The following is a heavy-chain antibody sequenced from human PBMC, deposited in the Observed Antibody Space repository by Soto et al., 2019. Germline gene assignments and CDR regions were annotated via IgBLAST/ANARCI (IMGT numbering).Heavy chain of an antibody. Sequence: WGSLRLSCAASGFTFSSYEMNFFRHAPWKWREWVSYISSSGSTIYYADSVKGRFTISRDNAKNSLYLQMNSLRAEDTAVYYCATPYYYDSSGYFGTPFDYWGQGTLVTVSS. D-gene: IGHD3-22*01. J-gene: IGHJ4*02. CDR2: ISSSGSTI. CDR1: GFTFSSYE. CDR3: ATPYYYDSSGYFGTPFDY. V-gene: IGHV3-48*03.